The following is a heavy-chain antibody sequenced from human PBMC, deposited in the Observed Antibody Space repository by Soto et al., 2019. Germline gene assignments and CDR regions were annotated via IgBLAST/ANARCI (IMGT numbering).Heavy chain of an antibody. J-gene: IGHJ4*02. Sequence: VGSLRLSCAASGFTFRSYSINWVRQAPGKGLEWVSSISGSSSFIYYADSVKGRFTISRDNAKNSLYLQMNSLRAEDTAVYYCARDHGSWYIDYWGQGTLVTVSS. CDR1: GFTFRSYS. V-gene: IGHV3-21*04. D-gene: IGHD6-13*01. CDR3: ARDHGSWYIDY. CDR2: ISGSSSFI.